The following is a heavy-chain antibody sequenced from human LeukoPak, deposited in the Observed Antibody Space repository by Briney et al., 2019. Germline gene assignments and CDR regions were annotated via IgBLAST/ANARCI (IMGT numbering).Heavy chain of an antibody. CDR2: IHPGISDT. D-gene: IGHD1-14*01. J-gene: IGHJ5*01. CDR1: GYRFNNYW. Sequence: GESLEISCQGSGYRFNNYWVAWVRQMPGKDLEWMGSIHPGISDTTYSPSFRGQVTLSADNSISTAYLQWSSLKASDTALYYCARHPTGFPNWFASWGQGTLVTVSS. V-gene: IGHV5-51*01. CDR3: ARHPTGFPNWFAS.